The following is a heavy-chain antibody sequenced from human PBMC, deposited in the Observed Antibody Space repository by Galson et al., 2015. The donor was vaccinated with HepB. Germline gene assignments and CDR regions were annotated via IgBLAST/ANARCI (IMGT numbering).Heavy chain of an antibody. V-gene: IGHV3-7*03. D-gene: IGHD3-10*01. J-gene: IGHJ4*01. CDR2: VKQEGTEQ. CDR1: GSAAGLTFRNYW. Sequence: SLRLSCAASGSAAGLTFRNYWMNWVRQAPGKGPEWVANVKQEGTEQYYVDSVKGRFTIFRDNAKNLLFLQMNRLRVEDTAVYFCAGGGGFLADQWGQGTLVTISS. CDR3: AGGGGFLADQ.